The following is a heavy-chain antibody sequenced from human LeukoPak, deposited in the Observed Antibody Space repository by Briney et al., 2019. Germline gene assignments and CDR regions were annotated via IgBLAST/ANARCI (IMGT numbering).Heavy chain of an antibody. V-gene: IGHV1-18*01. D-gene: IGHD5-24*01. J-gene: IGHJ4*02. CDR3: ARVRTRDGYNPLAY. CDR2: ISAYNGNT. CDR1: GYTFTSYG. Sequence: ASVKVSCKASGYTFTSYGISWARQAPGQGLEWMGWISAYNGNTNYAQKLQGRVTMTTDTSTSTAYMELRSLRSDDTAVYYCARVRTRDGYNPLAYWGQGTLVTVSS.